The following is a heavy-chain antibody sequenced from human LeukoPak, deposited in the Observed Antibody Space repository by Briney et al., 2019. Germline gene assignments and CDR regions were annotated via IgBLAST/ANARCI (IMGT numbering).Heavy chain of an antibody. D-gene: IGHD2-2*01. J-gene: IGHJ3*02. V-gene: IGHV1-69*05. CDR1: GYTFTSFG. CDR2: IIPIFGTA. Sequence: GASVKVSCKASGYTFTSFGISWVRQAPGQGLEWMGGIIPIFGTANYAQKFQGRVTITTDESTSTAYMELSSLRSEDTAVYYCAFGPVVPAAIHAFDTWGQGTMVTVSS. CDR3: AFGPVVPAAIHAFDT.